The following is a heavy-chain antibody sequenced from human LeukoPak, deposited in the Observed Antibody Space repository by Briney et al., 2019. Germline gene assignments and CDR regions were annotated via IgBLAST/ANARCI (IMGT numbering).Heavy chain of an antibody. CDR2: ISSSSSYI. J-gene: IGHJ4*02. Sequence: GGSLRLSCATSGFTFSDYSMNWVRQAPGKGLEWVSSISSSSSYIYYADSVKGRFTISRDNAKNSLYLQMNSLRAEDTAVYYCASLVVAASRFDYWGQGTLVTVPS. CDR3: ASLVVAASRFDY. D-gene: IGHD2-15*01. V-gene: IGHV3-21*01. CDR1: GFTFSDYS.